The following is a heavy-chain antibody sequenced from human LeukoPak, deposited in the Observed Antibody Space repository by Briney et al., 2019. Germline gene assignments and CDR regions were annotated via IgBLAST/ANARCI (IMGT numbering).Heavy chain of an antibody. CDR3: AKDDPGLVSSFDY. CDR1: GYTFSSYA. CDR2: INTNTGTP. J-gene: IGHJ4*02. Sequence: GASVKVSCKASGYTFSSYAMNWVRQAPGQGLEWMGWINTNTGTPMFAQGFTGRLVFSLDTSVSTAYLQISSLKAEDTAVYYCAKDDPGLVSSFDYWGQGTLVTVSS. D-gene: IGHD6-19*01. V-gene: IGHV7-4-1*02.